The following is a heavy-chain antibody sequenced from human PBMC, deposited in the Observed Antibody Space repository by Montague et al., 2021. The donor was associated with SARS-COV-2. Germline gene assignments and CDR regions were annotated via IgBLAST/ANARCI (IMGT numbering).Heavy chain of an antibody. CDR3: ARGPKMYGELADY. V-gene: IGHV4-39*01. CDR1: GGSVRSSNDG. D-gene: IGHD4-17*01. Sequence: SETLSPTRTVSGGSVRSSNDGWGWIHQPPGKGLEWIANFYYSGNTYYNPSLKSRVTISVDTSNNQFSLKLSSVTTADTAVYYCARGPKMYGELADYWGQGTLVTVSS. J-gene: IGHJ4*02. CDR2: FYYSGNT.